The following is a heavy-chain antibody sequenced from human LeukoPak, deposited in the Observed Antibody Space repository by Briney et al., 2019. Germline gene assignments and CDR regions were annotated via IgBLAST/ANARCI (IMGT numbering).Heavy chain of an antibody. V-gene: IGHV3-30*18. CDR2: ISYDGSNK. J-gene: IGHJ4*02. D-gene: IGHD6-19*01. Sequence: GRSLRLSCAASGFTFSTYGMHWVRQAPGKGLEWVAVISYDGSNKNYAGSVKGRFTISRDNSKSTLYLQMNSLRAEDTAVYYCAKAVTGHYIDYWGQGTLVTVS. CDR1: GFTFSTYG. CDR3: AKAVTGHYIDY.